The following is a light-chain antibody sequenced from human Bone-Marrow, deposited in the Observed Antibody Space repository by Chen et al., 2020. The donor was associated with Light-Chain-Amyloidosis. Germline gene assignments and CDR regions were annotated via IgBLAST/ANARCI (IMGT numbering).Light chain of an antibody. CDR3: QQYDYWPPLT. V-gene: IGKV3-15*01. CDR1: QSVGSN. J-gene: IGKJ4*01. CDR2: GAS. Sequence: VMTQSPAPLSVSPGERVTLSCRASQSVGSNLAWYQQRPGQAPRLLIYGASTRATGIPARFSGGGSGTEFTLTISSLQSEDFAVYYCQQYDYWPPLTFGAGTKVEMK.